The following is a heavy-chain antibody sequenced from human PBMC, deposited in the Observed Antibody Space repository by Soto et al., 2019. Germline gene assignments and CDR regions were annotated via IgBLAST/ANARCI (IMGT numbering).Heavy chain of an antibody. Sequence: ASETPSPTCPVSGGSISSYYWSWVRQPPRKGLVVVGYIYYSGSTNYNPSLKSRVTISVDTSKNQLSLKLSSVTAAHTAVYYCARAGGIRPTTNFDYWGQGTLVTVSS. CDR2: IYYSGST. V-gene: IGHV4-59*01. D-gene: IGHD3-16*01. CDR1: GGSISSYY. CDR3: ARAGGIRPTTNFDY. J-gene: IGHJ4*02.